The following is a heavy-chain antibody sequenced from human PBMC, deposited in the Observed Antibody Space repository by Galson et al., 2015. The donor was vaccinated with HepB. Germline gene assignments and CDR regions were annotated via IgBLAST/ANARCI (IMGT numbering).Heavy chain of an antibody. CDR3: AKGYFDSLPPPDI. J-gene: IGHJ3*02. CDR2: IRGSGGET. Sequence: SLRLSCAASGFSFSNSAMSWVRQAPGKGLEWVSSIRGSGGETYYADPVKARYADSVRGRSTISRDNSKDTLYLEMNGLRDEDTATYYCAKGYFDSLPPPDIWGQGTMVTVSS. V-gene: IGHV3-23*01. D-gene: IGHD3-22*01. CDR1: GFSFSNSA.